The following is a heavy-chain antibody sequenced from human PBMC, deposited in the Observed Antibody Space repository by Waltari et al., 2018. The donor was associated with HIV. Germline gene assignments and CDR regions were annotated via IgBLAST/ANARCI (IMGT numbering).Heavy chain of an antibody. CDR1: GGSLSGFL. J-gene: IGHJ4*02. V-gene: IGHV4-34*02. Sequence: VQLEQWGTGLLKHSETLSLTCAVYGGSLSGFLWSWVRQPPGKGLEGRGDIVHDGTTNYNPALKMRATVSITGAKNQFSLKLNSMTAADTGVYYCARLEALLPGVVIVRDVWGQGTLVTVSS. CDR3: ARLEALLPGVVIVRDV. D-gene: IGHD3-3*01. CDR2: IVHDGTT.